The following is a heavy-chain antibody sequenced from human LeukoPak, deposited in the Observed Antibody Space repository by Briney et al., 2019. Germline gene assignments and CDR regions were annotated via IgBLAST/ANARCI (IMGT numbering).Heavy chain of an antibody. V-gene: IGHV1-69*04. CDR3: ARGSLLWFGEKTNWFDP. Sequence: SVKVSCKASGGTFSSYAISWVRQAPRQGLEWMGRIIPILGIANYAQKFQGRVTITADKSTSTAYMELSSLRSEDTAVYYCARGSLLWFGEKTNWFDPWGQGTLVTVSS. CDR1: GGTFSSYA. J-gene: IGHJ5*02. D-gene: IGHD3-10*01. CDR2: IIPILGIA.